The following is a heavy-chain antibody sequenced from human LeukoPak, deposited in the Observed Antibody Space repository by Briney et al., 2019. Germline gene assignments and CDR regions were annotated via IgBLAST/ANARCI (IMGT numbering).Heavy chain of an antibody. CDR3: AKATTTVVTSFDY. J-gene: IGHJ4*02. CDR2: ISGSGGVT. D-gene: IGHD4-23*01. Sequence: GGSLRLSCAASGFTFSVYAMSWVRQAPGKGLEWVSAISGSGGVTYYAVSVKGRFTISRDSSKNTLYLQMNSLRAEDTAVYYCAKATTTVVTSFDYWGQGTLVTVSS. V-gene: IGHV3-23*01. CDR1: GFTFSVYA.